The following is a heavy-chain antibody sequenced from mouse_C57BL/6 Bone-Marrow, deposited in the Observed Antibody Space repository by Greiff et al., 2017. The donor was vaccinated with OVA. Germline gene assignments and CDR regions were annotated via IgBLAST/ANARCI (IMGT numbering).Heavy chain of an antibody. D-gene: IGHD1-1*01. J-gene: IGHJ4*01. Sequence: VQLQQSGAELVRPGASVKLSCTASGFNIKDDYMHWVKQRPEQGLEWIGWIDPENGDTEYASKFQGKATLTADTSSNTAYLQLSSLTSEDPAVYYCTTCPYYYGSSYAMDYWGQGTSVTVSS. V-gene: IGHV14-4*01. CDR1: GFNIKDDY. CDR2: IDPENGDT. CDR3: TTCPYYYGSSYAMDY.